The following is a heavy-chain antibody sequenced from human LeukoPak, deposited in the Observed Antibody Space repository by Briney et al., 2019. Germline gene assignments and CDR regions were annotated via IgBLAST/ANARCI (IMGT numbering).Heavy chain of an antibody. CDR1: GGTFSSYA. V-gene: IGHV1-69*01. CDR3: ASPEGAEPDYYYGMDV. Sequence: ASVKVSCKASGGTFSSYAISWVRQAPGQGLEWMGGIIPTFGTANYAQKFQGRVAITADESTSTAYVELSSLRSEDTAVYYCASPEGAEPDYYYGMDVWGQGTTVTVSS. J-gene: IGHJ6*02. D-gene: IGHD1-26*01. CDR2: IIPTFGTA.